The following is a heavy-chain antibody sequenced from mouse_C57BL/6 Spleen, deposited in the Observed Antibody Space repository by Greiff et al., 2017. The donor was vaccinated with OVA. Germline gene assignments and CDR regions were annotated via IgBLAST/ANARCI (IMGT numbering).Heavy chain of an antibody. CDR2: ISSGGDYI. J-gene: IGHJ1*03. V-gene: IGHV5-9-1*02. CDR1: GFTFSSYA. CDR3: TGGSSSYWYFDV. Sequence: EVMLVESGEGLVKPGGSLTLSCAASGFTFSSYAMSWVRQTPEKRLEWVAYISSGGDYISYADTVKGRFTISRDNARNTLYLQMSSLKSEDTAMYYCTGGSSSYWYFDVWGKGTTVTVSS. D-gene: IGHD1-1*01.